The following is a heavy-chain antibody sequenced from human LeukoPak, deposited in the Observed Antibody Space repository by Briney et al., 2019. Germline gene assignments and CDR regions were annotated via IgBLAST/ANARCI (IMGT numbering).Heavy chain of an antibody. J-gene: IGHJ3*02. CDR1: GGSISSSSYY. Sequence: SETLTLTCTVSGGSISSSSYYWGWIRQPPGKGLEWIGSIYYSGSTYYNPSLKSRVTISVDTSKNQFSLKLSSVTAADTAVYYCARDLIMYGSESYFDDTFDIWGQGTKVTVSS. CDR3: ARDLIMYGSESYFDDTFDI. V-gene: IGHV4-39*02. CDR2: IYYSGST. D-gene: IGHD3-10*01.